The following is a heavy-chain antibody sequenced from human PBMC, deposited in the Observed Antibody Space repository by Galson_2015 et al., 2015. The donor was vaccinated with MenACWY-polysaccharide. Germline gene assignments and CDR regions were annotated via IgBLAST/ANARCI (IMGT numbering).Heavy chain of an antibody. CDR1: SGSISSKDW. CDR2: IFHSGTT. J-gene: IGHJ4*02. CDR3: ARVEKYSGSFYILY. V-gene: IGHV4-4*02. Sequence: SETLSLTCAVSSGSISSKDWWTWVRQPPGEGLEWIASIFHSGTTYYNPSLKSRVTISVDTSKNQFSLKLSSVTAADTAVYYCARVEKYSGSFYILYWGQGTLVTVSS. D-gene: IGHD1-26*01.